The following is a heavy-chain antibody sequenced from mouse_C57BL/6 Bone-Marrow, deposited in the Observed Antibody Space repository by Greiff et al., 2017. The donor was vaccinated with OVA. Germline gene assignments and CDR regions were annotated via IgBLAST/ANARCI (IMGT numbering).Heavy chain of an antibody. CDR2: IYPGDGDT. V-gene: IGHV1-82*01. J-gene: IGHJ4*01. CDR1: GYAFSSSW. Sequence: QVQLQQSGPELVKPGASVKISCKASGYAFSSSWMNWVKQRPGKGLEWIGRIYPGDGDTNYNGKFKGKATLTADKSSSTAYMQLSSLTSEDSAVYFCARQPYYAMDYWGQGTSVTVSS. CDR3: ARQPYYAMDY.